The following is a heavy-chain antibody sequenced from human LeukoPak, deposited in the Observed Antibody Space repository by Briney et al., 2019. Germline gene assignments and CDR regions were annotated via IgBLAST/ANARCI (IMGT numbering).Heavy chain of an antibody. CDR2: MYYSGST. V-gene: IGHV4-39*07. D-gene: IGHD6-13*01. CDR1: GTSISSGSHY. J-gene: IGHJ4*02. CDR3: ARVGRGAAGTVY. Sequence: SETLSLTCTVSGTSISSGSHYWGWIRQPPGKGLEWIGSMYYSGSTYYNPSLKSRVTISMDKSKNQFSLNMTSVTAADTAVYYCARVGRGAAGTVYWGQGTLVTVSS.